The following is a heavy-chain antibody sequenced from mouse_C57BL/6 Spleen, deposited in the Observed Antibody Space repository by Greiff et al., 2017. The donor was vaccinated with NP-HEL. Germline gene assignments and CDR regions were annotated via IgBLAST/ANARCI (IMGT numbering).Heavy chain of an antibody. D-gene: IGHD1-1*01. Sequence: EVQGVESGGGLVKPGGSLKLSCAASGFTFSDYGMHWVRQAPGKGLEWVAYISSGSSTIYYADTVKGRVTISRDNATNTLFLQLTSLRSEDTAMYYCARNYYSSSPYYAMDYWGQGPSVTVSS. CDR1: GFTFSDYG. CDR3: ARNYYSSSPYYAMDY. CDR2: ISSGSSTI. V-gene: IGHV5-17*01. J-gene: IGHJ4*01.